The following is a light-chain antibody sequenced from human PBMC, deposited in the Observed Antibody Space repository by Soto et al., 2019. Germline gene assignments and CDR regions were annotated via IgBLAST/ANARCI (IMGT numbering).Light chain of an antibody. CDR1: RSVNNNY. J-gene: IGKJ1*01. Sequence: EIVLTQSPGTLSLSPGERATLSCRASRSVNNNYLAWYQQTPGQAPRRLIFGASSRATGIPDRFIGSGSGTEFILTISRLEPDDFAIYHCHQHGGSPETFGQGTKVEIK. V-gene: IGKV3-20*01. CDR2: GAS. CDR3: HQHGGSPET.